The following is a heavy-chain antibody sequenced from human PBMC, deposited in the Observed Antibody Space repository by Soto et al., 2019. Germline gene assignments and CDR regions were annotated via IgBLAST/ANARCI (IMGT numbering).Heavy chain of an antibody. CDR3: IHRRSGSYYNY. CDR2: IYWDDDK. D-gene: IGHD1-26*01. V-gene: IGHV2-5*02. CDR1: GFSLSTSGVV. Sequence: KSGPTLVNPTQTLTLTCTFSGFSLSTSGVVVGWIRQPPGKALEWLAIIYWDDDKRYRPSLKRRLTITKDTSKNQVVLTMTNMDPMDTAKYYCIHRRSGSYYNYWGQGTLVTVSS. J-gene: IGHJ4*02.